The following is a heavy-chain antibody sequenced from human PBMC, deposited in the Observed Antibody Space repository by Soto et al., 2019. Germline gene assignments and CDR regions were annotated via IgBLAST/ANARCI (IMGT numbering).Heavy chain of an antibody. CDR1: GGSISSSSYY. CDR2: IYYSGST. Sequence: SETLSLTCTVSGGSISSSSYYWGWIRQPPGKGLEWIGSIYYSGSTYYNPSLKSRVTISVDTSKNQFSLKLSSVTAADTAVYYCARGAITMIVVVPTVFDYWGQGTLVTVSS. CDR3: ARGAITMIVVVPTVFDY. D-gene: IGHD3-22*01. J-gene: IGHJ4*02. V-gene: IGHV4-39*01.